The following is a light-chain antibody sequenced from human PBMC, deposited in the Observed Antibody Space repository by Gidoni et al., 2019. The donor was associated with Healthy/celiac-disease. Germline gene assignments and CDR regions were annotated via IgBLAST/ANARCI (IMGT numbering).Light chain of an antibody. CDR2: EVS. CDR3: SSYTSSSTLVV. J-gene: IGLJ2*01. V-gene: IGLV2-14*01. Sequence: QSALNQPASVSGDPGQSRTISCTVPSSDGGGYNYVSWYQQNPVKAPKLMIYEVSNRPSGVSNRFSGSKSGNTASLTISGLQAEDEADYYCSSYTSSSTLVVFGGGTTLTVL. CDR1: SSDGGGYNY.